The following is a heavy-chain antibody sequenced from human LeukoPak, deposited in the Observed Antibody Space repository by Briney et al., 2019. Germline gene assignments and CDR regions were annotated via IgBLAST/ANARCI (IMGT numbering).Heavy chain of an antibody. CDR2: IYYSGST. CDR3: ARSTYSSSWYDLKYYYYYMDV. J-gene: IGHJ6*03. Sequence: PSETLSLTCTVSGGSISSSSYYWGWIRQPPGKGLEWTGSIYYSGSTYYNPSLKSRVTISVDTSKNQFSLKLSSVTAADTAVYYCARSTYSSSWYDLKYYYYYMDVWGKGTTVTVSS. D-gene: IGHD6-13*01. CDR1: GGSISSSSYY. V-gene: IGHV4-39*07.